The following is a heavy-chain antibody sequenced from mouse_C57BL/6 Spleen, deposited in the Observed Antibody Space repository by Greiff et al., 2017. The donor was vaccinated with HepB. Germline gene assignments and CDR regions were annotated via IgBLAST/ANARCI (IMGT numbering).Heavy chain of an antibody. D-gene: IGHD1-1*01. Sequence: VQLVESGPELVKPGASVKISCKASGYAFSSSWMNWVKQRPGKGLEWIGRIYPGDGDTNYNGKFKGKATLTADKSSSTAYMQLSSLTSEDSAVYFCARWGYYGSSYAMDYWGQGTSVTVSS. V-gene: IGHV1-82*01. CDR2: IYPGDGDT. CDR3: ARWGYYGSSYAMDY. J-gene: IGHJ4*01. CDR1: GYAFSSSW.